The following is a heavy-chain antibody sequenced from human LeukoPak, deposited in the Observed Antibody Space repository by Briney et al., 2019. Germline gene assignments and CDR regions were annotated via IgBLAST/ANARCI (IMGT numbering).Heavy chain of an antibody. CDR1: GGSISSYY. CDR2: MSYSGST. J-gene: IGHJ4*02. V-gene: IGHV4-59*01. CDR3: ARDLRDRDGL. Sequence: SETLSLTCTVSGGSISSYYWTWIRQPPGKGLEWIGYMSYSGSTNYNPSLKSRVTISLDTSKNQFSLKLRSVTAADTAVYYCARDLRDRDGLWGQGTLVTVSS. D-gene: IGHD5-24*01.